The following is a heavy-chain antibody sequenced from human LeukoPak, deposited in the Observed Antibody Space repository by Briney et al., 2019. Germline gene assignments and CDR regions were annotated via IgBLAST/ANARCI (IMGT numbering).Heavy chain of an antibody. Sequence: GGSLRLSCAASGFTFSSYAMSWVRQAPGKGLEWVSAIRGSGGSTYYADSVKGRFTISRDNSMNTLSLQMNSLRAEDTALYYCAKSSSWTYHYLDYWGQEPWSPSPQ. D-gene: IGHD6-13*01. CDR2: IRGSGGST. V-gene: IGHV3-23*01. J-gene: IGHJ4*01. CDR1: GFTFSSYA. CDR3: AKSSSWTYHYLDY.